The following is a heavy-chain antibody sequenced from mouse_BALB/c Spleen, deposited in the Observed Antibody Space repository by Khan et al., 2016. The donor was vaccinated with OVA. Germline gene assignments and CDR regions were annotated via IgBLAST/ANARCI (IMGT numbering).Heavy chain of an antibody. CDR3: ARSNYYCSGLYAMDY. Sequence: DLVKPGAAVQLSCKASGYTFTSYWINWIKQRPGQGLEWIGRIGPGSGSTSYNEMFKGKATLTVDTSSSTAYIQLSSLSSEDSAVYFCARSNYYCSGLYAMDYWGQGTSVPVSS. J-gene: IGHJ4*01. D-gene: IGHD1-1*02. CDR1: GYTFTSYW. V-gene: IGHV1S41*01. CDR2: IGPGSGST.